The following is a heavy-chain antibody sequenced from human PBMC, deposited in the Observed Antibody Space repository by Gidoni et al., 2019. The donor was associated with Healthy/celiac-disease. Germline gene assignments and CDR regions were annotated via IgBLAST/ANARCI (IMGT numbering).Heavy chain of an antibody. V-gene: IGHV1-69*02. CDR2: IIPSLGIA. J-gene: IGHJ4*02. CDR1: GGTFSSYT. Sequence: QVQLVQSGAEVKKPGSSVKVTCKASGGTFSSYTIRWVRQAPGQGLEWMGRIIPSLGIANYAQKFQGRVTITADKSTSTAYMELSSLRSEDTAVYYCARRSVSAGYDYWGQGTLVTVSS. CDR3: ARRSVSAGYDY. D-gene: IGHD6-13*01.